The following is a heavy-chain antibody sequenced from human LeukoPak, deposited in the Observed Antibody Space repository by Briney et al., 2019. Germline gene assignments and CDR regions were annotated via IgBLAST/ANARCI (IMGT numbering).Heavy chain of an antibody. CDR3: ARGGIAEAGNLDL. CDR2: INPSGGGT. CDR1: GYTFTSYY. D-gene: IGHD6-13*01. J-gene: IGHJ2*01. V-gene: IGHV1-46*01. Sequence: ASVKVSCKASGYTFTSYYMYWVRQAPGQGLEWMGIINPSGGGTSYAQKFQGRVTMTRDSSTSTFYMELSSLTSEDTAVYYCARGGIAEAGNLDLWGRGTLVTVSS.